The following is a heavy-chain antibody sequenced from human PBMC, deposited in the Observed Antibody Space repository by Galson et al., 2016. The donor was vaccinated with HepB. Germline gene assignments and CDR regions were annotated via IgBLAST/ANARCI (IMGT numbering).Heavy chain of an antibody. J-gene: IGHJ6*04. V-gene: IGHV3-23*01. Sequence: SLRLSCAASGFPFRSYGMTWVRQAPGKGLEGVSSISRSGDSTDYADSVKGRFTLTRDNSKNTLSLQMNSLTANDTAIYYCVQGRTAPAVWGKGTTVTVSP. D-gene: IGHD1-1*01. CDR1: GFPFRSYG. CDR3: VQGRTAPAV. CDR2: ISRSGDST.